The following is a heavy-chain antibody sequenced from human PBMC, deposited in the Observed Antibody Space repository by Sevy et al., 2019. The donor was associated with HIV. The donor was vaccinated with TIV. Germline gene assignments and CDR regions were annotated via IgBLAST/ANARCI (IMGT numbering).Heavy chain of an antibody. D-gene: IGHD5-18*01. Sequence: EGSLRLSCAASGFTVSTDAINWVRQAPGEALEWVSAITGGGDSTYYADSVKGRFTISRDNSKNVVYLQMNSLRAEDTAVYYCAAVETSMVTDLDYWGQGTLVTVSS. CDR3: AAVETSMVTDLDY. CDR2: ITGGGDST. V-gene: IGHV3-23*01. CDR1: GFTVSTDA. J-gene: IGHJ4*02.